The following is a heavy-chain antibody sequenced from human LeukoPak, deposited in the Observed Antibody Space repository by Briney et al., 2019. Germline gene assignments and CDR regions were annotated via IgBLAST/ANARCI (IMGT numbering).Heavy chain of an antibody. Sequence: SETLSLTCSVSGGSISSYYWSWIRQPPGKGLEWIGYIYYSGSTNYNPSLKSRVTISVDTSKNQFSLKLSSVTAADTAMYYCARVSGASYYFDYWGQGILVTVSS. CDR1: GGSISSYY. V-gene: IGHV4-59*12. CDR2: IYYSGST. J-gene: IGHJ4*02. CDR3: ARVSGASYYFDY. D-gene: IGHD4/OR15-4a*01.